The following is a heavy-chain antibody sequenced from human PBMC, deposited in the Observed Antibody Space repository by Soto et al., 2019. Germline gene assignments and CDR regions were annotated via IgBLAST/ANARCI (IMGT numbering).Heavy chain of an antibody. J-gene: IGHJ5*02. V-gene: IGHV5-10-1*03. CDR1: GFRFTNFW. D-gene: IGHD1-26*01. Sequence: EVQRVQSGAEVKKPGESLRISCQASGFRFTNFWISWVRQMPGKGLEWMGKIDPNDSYTKYSPSFQGHVTISVDKSISTAYRDWSSLKASDTGPYCCARKEWEGGGHCFHPWGQVTQVTAS. CDR3: ARKEWEGGGHCFHP. CDR2: IDPNDSYT.